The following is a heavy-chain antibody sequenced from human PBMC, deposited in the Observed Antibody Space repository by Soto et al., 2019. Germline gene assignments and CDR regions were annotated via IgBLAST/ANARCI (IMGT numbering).Heavy chain of an antibody. CDR1: GGSISSYY. CDR2: IYYSGST. J-gene: IGHJ4*02. D-gene: IGHD3-3*01. V-gene: IGHV4-59*01. Sequence: QVQLQESGPGLVKPSETLSLTCTVSGGSISSYYWSWIRQPPGKGLEWIGYIYYSGSTNYNPSLKSRVTLSVDTSKNQFSLKLSSVTAADTAVYYCARHPDYDFWSGPHFDYWGQGTLVTVSS. CDR3: ARHPDYDFWSGPHFDY.